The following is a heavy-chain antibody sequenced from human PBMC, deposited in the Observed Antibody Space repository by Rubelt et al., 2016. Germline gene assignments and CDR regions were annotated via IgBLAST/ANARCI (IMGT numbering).Heavy chain of an antibody. J-gene: IGHJ4*02. CDR1: GYTFTSYA. Sequence: QVQLVQSGAEVKKPGASVKVSCKASGYTFTSYAMHWVRQATGQRLEWMGWINDGNGNTKYSQKFQGRVTITRDTSASTAYMELSSLRSEDTAVYYCARGGLSELLWFGESRIDYWGQGTLVTVSS. CDR3: ARGGLSELLWFGESRIDY. V-gene: IGHV1-3*01. CDR2: INDGNGNT. D-gene: IGHD3-10*01.